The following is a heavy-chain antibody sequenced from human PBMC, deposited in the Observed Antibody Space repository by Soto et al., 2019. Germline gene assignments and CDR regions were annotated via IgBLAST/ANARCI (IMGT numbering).Heavy chain of an antibody. CDR3: VGGAGWELDY. CDR1: GFTFSTYC. V-gene: IGHV3-7*03. CDR2: IRQDGTET. D-gene: IGHD1-26*01. Sequence: EAQLGESGGGLVQPGGSLRLSCAASGFTFSTYCMNWVRQAPGMGLEWLAIIRQDGTETHYVDSVTGRFTISRDNTNNSLFLQMNNLRADDTAVYYCVGGAGWELDYWGQGTLVTVSS. J-gene: IGHJ4*02.